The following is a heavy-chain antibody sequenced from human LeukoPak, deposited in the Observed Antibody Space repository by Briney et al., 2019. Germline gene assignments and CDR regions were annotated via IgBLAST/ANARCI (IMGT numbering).Heavy chain of an antibody. CDR1: GYTLTKVS. V-gene: IGHV1-24*01. J-gene: IGHJ3*02. Sequence: ASVKVSCKVSGYTLTKVSIHWVRQVPGKGLEWMGGFNPEDGKIILAQRFQGRVTMTEDTPADTAYMELKSLRSEDTAVYFCAAERGLHGFDIWGLGTLVTVSS. CDR3: AAERGLHGFDI. CDR2: FNPEDGKI.